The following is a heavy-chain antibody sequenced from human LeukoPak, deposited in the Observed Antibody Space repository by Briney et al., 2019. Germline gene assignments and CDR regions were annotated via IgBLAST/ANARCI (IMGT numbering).Heavy chain of an antibody. CDR3: AKGRRATFRCDALHI. J-gene: IGHJ3*02. CDR1: GFSFSDYA. CDR2: LSGSGTRI. Sequence: AGGSLRLSCAAHGFSFSDYAMSWVRQAPGKGLEWVSSLSGSGTRILFADSVKGRFTFSRDNSKNTLYLQINSLRAEDTAVYYCAKGRRATFRCDALHIWGQGTMVTVSS. D-gene: IGHD5-24*01. V-gene: IGHV3-23*01.